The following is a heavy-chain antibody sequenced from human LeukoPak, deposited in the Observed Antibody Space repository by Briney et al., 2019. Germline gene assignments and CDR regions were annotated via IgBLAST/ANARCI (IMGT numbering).Heavy chain of an antibody. CDR2: ISAYNGNT. Sequence: ASVKVSCKASGYTFTSYGISWVRQAPGQGLEWMGWISAYNGNTNYAQKLQGRVTMTTDTSTSTAYMELRSQRSDDTAVYYCARDQDEIVVVPAASPGNWFDPWGQGTLVTVSS. CDR1: GYTFTSYG. V-gene: IGHV1-18*01. CDR3: ARDQDEIVVVPAASPGNWFDP. J-gene: IGHJ5*02. D-gene: IGHD2-2*01.